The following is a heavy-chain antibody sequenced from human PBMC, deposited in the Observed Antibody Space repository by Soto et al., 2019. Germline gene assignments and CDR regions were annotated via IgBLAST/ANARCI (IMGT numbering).Heavy chain of an antibody. CDR2: IYYSGGT. CDR3: AREAEYFKH. CDR1: GGSISSNDYY. V-gene: IGHV4-30-4*01. Sequence: QVQLQESGPGLVKPSQTLSLTCTVSGGSISSNDYYWSWIRQPPGKGLEWIGYIYYSGGTYYNPSLKSRVTISVDTSTNQFSLRLRSVTAADTAVYYCAREAEYFKHWGQGTLVTVSS. J-gene: IGHJ1*01.